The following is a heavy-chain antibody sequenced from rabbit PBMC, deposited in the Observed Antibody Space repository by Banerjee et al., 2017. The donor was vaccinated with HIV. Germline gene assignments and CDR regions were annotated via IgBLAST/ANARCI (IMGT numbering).Heavy chain of an antibody. D-gene: IGHD4-1*01. CDR2: IDTSSGST. CDR1: GFSFSSSYY. Sequence: QSLEESGGGLVQPEGSLTLTCTASGFSFSSSYYMCWVRQAPGKGLELIACIDTSSGSTWYASWVNGRFTISRSTSLNTVDLKMTSLTAADTATYFCARYYIFYGMDLWGQGTLVTVS. V-gene: IGHV1S43*01. J-gene: IGHJ6*01. CDR3: ARYYIFYGMDL.